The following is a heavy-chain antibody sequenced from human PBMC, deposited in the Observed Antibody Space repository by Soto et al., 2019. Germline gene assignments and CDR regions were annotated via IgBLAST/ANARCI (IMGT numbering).Heavy chain of an antibody. J-gene: IGHJ5*02. V-gene: IGHV3-23*01. CDR2: ISGSGGST. Sequence: EVQLLESGGGLVQPGGSLRLSCAASGFTFSSYAMSWVRQAPGKGLEWVSAISGSGGSTYYADSVKGRFTISRNNSKNTLDLQMNSLIAENTAVYYCANGYDRGVLRLHLEELSYSGWFDPWGQGTLVTVSS. D-gene: IGHD3-16*02. CDR1: GFTFSSYA. CDR3: ANGYDRGVLRLHLEELSYSGWFDP.